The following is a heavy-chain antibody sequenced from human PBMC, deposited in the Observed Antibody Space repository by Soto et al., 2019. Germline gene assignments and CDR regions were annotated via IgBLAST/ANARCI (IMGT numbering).Heavy chain of an antibody. CDR2: ISYDGSNK. Sequence: GESLKISCAASGFTFSSYGMHWVRQAPGKGLEWVAVISYDGSNKYYADSVKGRFTISRDNSKNTLYLQMNSLRAEDTAVYYCAKDLGSGWLNDAFDIWGQGTMVTVSS. J-gene: IGHJ3*02. D-gene: IGHD6-19*01. V-gene: IGHV3-30*18. CDR1: GFTFSSYG. CDR3: AKDLGSGWLNDAFDI.